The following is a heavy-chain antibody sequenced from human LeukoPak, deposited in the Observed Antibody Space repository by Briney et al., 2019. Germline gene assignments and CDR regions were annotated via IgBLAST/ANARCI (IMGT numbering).Heavy chain of an antibody. V-gene: IGHV3-23*01. CDR1: GVTFSSYA. CDR3: AKDCDSSGWYFFDY. CDR2: ISGSGGST. Sequence: GGALRLSCAAAGVTFSSYAMSWGGQAPGEGLEGVSAISGSGGSTYYADSVKGRFTISRDNSKNTLYLQMNSLRAEDTAVYYCAKDCDSSGWYFFDYWGQGTLVTVSS. J-gene: IGHJ4*02. D-gene: IGHD6-19*01.